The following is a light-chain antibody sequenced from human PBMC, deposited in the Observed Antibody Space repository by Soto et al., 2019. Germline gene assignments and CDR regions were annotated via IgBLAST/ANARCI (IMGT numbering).Light chain of an antibody. V-gene: IGLV7-46*01. CDR3: LLSYADARPWV. J-gene: IGLJ3*02. CDR2: NTN. Sequence: QAVVTREPSLTVSPGGTVTLTCGSSTGAVTDTHYPFWFQQKPGQAPRTMIYNTNNKHSWTPARFSGSLLGGKAALTLSGAQPEDEAEYYCLLSYADARPWVFGGGTKLTVL. CDR1: TGAVTDTHY.